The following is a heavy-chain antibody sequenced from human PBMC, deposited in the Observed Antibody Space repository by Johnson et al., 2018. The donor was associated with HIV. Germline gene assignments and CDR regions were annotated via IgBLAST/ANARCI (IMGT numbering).Heavy chain of an antibody. CDR1: GFTFSSYA. Sequence: QLVASGGGLVKPGRSLKLSCAASGFTFSSYAMHWVRQAPGKGLDWVAVISYDGSNKYYADSVKGRFTISRDNSKNTLYLQMNSLRAEDTAVYYCAREWDPRTPDAFDIWGQGTMVTVAS. CDR2: ISYDGSNK. D-gene: IGHD1-26*01. J-gene: IGHJ3*02. CDR3: AREWDPRTPDAFDI. V-gene: IGHV3-30-3*01.